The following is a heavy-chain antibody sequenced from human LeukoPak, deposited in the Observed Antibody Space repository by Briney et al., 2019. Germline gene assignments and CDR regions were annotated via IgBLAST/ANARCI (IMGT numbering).Heavy chain of an antibody. J-gene: IGHJ6*02. CDR1: GFTFSRFW. Sequence: PGGSLRLSCAASGFTFSRFWMHWVRQAPGKGLVWVSRIKSDGSNPSYADSVKGRFTISRDNAKNTLYVQMDSLRAEDTAVYYCARDRMVGYYHYGMDVWGQGTTVSVSS. D-gene: IGHD2-8*01. CDR2: IKSDGSNP. CDR3: ARDRMVGYYHYGMDV. V-gene: IGHV3-74*01.